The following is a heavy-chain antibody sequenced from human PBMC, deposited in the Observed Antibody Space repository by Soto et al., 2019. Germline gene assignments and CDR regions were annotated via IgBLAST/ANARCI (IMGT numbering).Heavy chain of an antibody. D-gene: IGHD3-22*01. CDR2: ISSSSSTI. CDR1: GFTFSSYS. J-gene: IGHJ4*02. V-gene: IGHV3-48*01. Sequence: GGSLRLSCAASGFTFSSYSMNWVRQAPGKGLEWVSYISSSSSTIYYADSVKGRFTISRDNAKNSLYLQMNSLRAEDTAVYYCARDPFSPVVILPIDYWGQGTLVTVSS. CDR3: ARDPFSPVVILPIDY.